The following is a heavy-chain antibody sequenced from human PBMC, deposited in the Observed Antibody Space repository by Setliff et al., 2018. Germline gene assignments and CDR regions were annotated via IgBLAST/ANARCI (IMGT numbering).Heavy chain of an antibody. CDR3: AGTPARGTTWLSPFDY. Sequence: SETLSLTCIVSGGSVGSGSYYWSWIRQPAGKGLEWIGLIQSTGNTNYNPSLQSRVTISIDTSKNQFSLKMTSVTAADTAMYFCAGTPARGTTWLSPFDYWGRGTLVTVS. CDR2: IQSTGNT. J-gene: IGHJ4*02. D-gene: IGHD5-12*01. CDR1: GGSVGSGSYY. V-gene: IGHV4-61*02.